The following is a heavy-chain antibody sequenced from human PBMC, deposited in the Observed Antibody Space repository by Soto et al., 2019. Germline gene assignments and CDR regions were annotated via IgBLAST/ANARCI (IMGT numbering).Heavy chain of an antibody. J-gene: IGHJ4*02. Sequence: VQLVQSGAEVKKPGASVKVSCKPSGYTFNTYYLHWVRQAPGQALEWMGVIHPSGGGTTYAQKFLGRVTVTRDTSTSTVFRELSSLRSDDTAVYYCARGGHIAVVTASFDYWGQGTLVTVSS. V-gene: IGHV1-46*02. CDR2: IHPSGGGT. CDR1: GYTFNTYY. CDR3: ARGGHIAVVTASFDY. D-gene: IGHD2-21*02.